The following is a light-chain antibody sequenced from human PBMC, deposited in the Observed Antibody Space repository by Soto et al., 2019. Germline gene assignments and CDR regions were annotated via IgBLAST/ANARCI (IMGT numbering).Light chain of an antibody. Sequence: EIVLSQSPATLSLSPGERATLSCRARQSVSTYLAWYQQKAGQAPRLLIYGASNRATGIPARFSGSGSGTDFTLTITSLEPEDFAVYFCQQRTNWTAITFGQGTRLEIK. V-gene: IGKV3-11*01. CDR1: QSVSTY. CDR3: QQRTNWTAIT. CDR2: GAS. J-gene: IGKJ5*01.